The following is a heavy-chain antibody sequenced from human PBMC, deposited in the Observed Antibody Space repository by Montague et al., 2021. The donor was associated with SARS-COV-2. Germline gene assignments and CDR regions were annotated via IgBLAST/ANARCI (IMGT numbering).Heavy chain of an antibody. Sequence: SLRLSCAASGFAFNNFAMTWVRQAPGKGLEWVSSIFGSGAGTYYADSVKGRFTISRDNSKNTLYLQMNSLRAEDTAKYYCAKQPGAGAVVYWYFDLWGQGTLVTVSS. CDR1: GFAFNNFA. V-gene: IGHV3-23*01. J-gene: IGHJ2*01. CDR2: IFGSGAGT. CDR3: AKQPGAGAVVYWYFDL. D-gene: IGHD6-19*01.